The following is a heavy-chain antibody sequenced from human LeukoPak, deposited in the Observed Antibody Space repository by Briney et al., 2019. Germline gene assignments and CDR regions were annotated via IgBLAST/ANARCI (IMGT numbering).Heavy chain of an antibody. Sequence: SGGSLRLSCAASGFTFSSYAMSWVRQAPGKGLEWVSKISGSGGSTCYADSVKGRFTISRDNSKNTLYLQMNSLRAEDTAIYYCARALSSSYSYFDYWGQETLVTVSS. J-gene: IGHJ4*02. CDR1: GFTFSSYA. D-gene: IGHD6-13*01. CDR3: ARALSSSYSYFDY. CDR2: ISGSGGST. V-gene: IGHV3-23*01.